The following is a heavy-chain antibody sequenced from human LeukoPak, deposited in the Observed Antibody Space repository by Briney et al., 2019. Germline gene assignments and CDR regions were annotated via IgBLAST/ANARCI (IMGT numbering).Heavy chain of an antibody. J-gene: IGHJ3*02. V-gene: IGHV1-2*02. CDR3: AKVLVDTVFNAFDI. CDR2: INPNSGGT. CDR1: GYTFTGYY. D-gene: IGHD5-18*01. Sequence: ASVKVSCKASGYTFTGYYMHWVRQAPGQGLEWMGWINPNSGGTNYAQKFQGRVTMTRDTSISTAYMELSRLRSDDTAVYYCAKVLVDTVFNAFDIWGQGTMVTVSS.